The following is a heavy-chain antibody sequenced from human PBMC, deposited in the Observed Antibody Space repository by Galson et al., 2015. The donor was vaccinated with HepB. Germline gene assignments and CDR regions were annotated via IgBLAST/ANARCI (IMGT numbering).Heavy chain of an antibody. D-gene: IGHD3-22*01. CDR2: INTNTGNP. CDR3: ARVGLTNYYDSSGYSNWFDP. J-gene: IGHJ5*02. CDR1: GYTFTSYA. V-gene: IGHV7-4-1*02. Sequence: SCKASGYTFTSYAMNWVRQAPGQGLEWMGWINTNTGNPTYAQGFTGRFVFSLDTSVSTAYLQISSLKAEDTAVYYCARVGLTNYYDSSGYSNWFDPWGQGTLVTVSS.